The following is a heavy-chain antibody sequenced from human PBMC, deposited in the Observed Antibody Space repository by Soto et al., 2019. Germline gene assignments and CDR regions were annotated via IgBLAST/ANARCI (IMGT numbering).Heavy chain of an antibody. D-gene: IGHD6-19*01. V-gene: IGHV3-21*01. CDR3: ARDLVAGTNGFDY. CDR2: ISSSSSYI. J-gene: IGHJ4*02. Sequence: GGSLRLSCAASGFTFSSYSMNWVRQAPGKGLEWVSSISSSSSYIYYADSVKGRFTISRDNAKNSLYLQMNSLRAEDTAVYYCARDLVAGTNGFDYWRQGTLVTVSS. CDR1: GFTFSSYS.